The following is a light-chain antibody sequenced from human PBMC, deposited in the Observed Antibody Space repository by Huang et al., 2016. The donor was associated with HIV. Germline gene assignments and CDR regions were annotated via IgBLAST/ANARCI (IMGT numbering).Light chain of an antibody. CDR3: QQYNNWPPYT. J-gene: IGKJ2*01. CDR2: GAS. CDR1: QSITTN. Sequence: EIVMTQSPATLSVSPGERATLSCRASQSITTNLAWYQQKPGQAPRLLSYGASNRASGIPGRVSGSGSGTEFTLTISSLQSEDFALYYCQQYNNWPPYTFGQGTKLEIK. V-gene: IGKV3-15*01.